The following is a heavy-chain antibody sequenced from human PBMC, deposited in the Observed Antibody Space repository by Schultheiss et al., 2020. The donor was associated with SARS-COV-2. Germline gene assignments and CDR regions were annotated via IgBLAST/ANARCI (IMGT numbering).Heavy chain of an antibody. CDR3: ARVVHVVYDNYLYFYGMDV. J-gene: IGHJ6*02. D-gene: IGHD3-22*01. Sequence: GGSLRLSCAASGFTFSSSTMHWVRQAPGKGLEWISYISASGTTKDYADSVKGRFTISRDNAKKSLFLQMSSLRAEDTAVYFCARVVHVVYDNYLYFYGMDVWGQGTTVTVSS. V-gene: IGHV3-48*03. CDR1: GFTFSSST. CDR2: ISASGTTK.